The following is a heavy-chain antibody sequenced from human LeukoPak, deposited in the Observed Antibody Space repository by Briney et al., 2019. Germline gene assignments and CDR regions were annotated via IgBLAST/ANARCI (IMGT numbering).Heavy chain of an antibody. J-gene: IGHJ6*03. CDR2: IYSDNT. Sequence: KPGGSLRLSCAASGFTFSSYAMSWVRQAPGKGLEWVSFIYSDNTHYSDSVKGRFTISRDNAKNSLYLQMNSLRAEDTAVYYCARDSSSDYYDSPAYMDVWGKGTTVTVSS. V-gene: IGHV3-21*01. CDR1: GFTFSSYA. D-gene: IGHD3-22*01. CDR3: ARDSSSDYYDSPAYMDV.